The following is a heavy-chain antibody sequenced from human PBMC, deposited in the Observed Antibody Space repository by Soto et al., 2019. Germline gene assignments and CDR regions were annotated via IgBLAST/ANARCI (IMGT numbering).Heavy chain of an antibody. D-gene: IGHD3-16*01. CDR3: ARISGWRIGGFGGAFDI. J-gene: IGHJ3*02. Sequence: EVHLVESGGGLVQPGGSLRLSCAASAFTFSSYEMNWVRQAPGKGLEWISYISSSGSSIHYADSVKGRFTISRDNAKNSLYLQMNSLRAEETAVYYCARISGWRIGGFGGAFDIWGQGTMVTVSS. CDR2: ISSSGSSI. V-gene: IGHV3-48*03. CDR1: AFTFSSYE.